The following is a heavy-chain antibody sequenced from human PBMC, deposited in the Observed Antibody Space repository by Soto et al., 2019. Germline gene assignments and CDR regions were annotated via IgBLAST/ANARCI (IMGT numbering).Heavy chain of an antibody. CDR1: GGSISSGGYY. CDR2: IYYSGST. CDR3: ARDRSSTGIYYYYYYAMDV. Sequence: SETLSLTCTVSGGSISSGGYYWSWIRQHPGKGLEWIGYIYYSGSTYYNPSLKSRVTISVDTSKNQFSLKLSSVTAADTAVYYCARDRSSTGIYYYYYYAMDVWGQGTTVTVSS. D-gene: IGHD6-6*01. J-gene: IGHJ6*02. V-gene: IGHV4-31*03.